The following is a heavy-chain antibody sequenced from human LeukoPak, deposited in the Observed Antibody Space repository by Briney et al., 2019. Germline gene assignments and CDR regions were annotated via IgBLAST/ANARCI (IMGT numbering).Heavy chain of an antibody. CDR3: ARGSKYYYASGSYSADY. V-gene: IGHV1-69*06. J-gene: IGHJ4*02. CDR2: LIPSFGAP. CDR1: GGSSSNYA. Sequence: SVKVSCKASGGSSSNYALNWVRQARGQGLEWMGSLIPSFGAPAYAPKFEDRITLTADKSTGKVYMELSSLRSDDTAFYYCARGSKYYYASGSYSADYWGQGTLV. D-gene: IGHD3-10*01.